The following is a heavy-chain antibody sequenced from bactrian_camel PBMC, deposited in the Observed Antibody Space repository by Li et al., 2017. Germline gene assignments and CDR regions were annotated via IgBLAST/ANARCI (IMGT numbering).Heavy chain of an antibody. CDR3: AAPKAYNYKKHFAT. D-gene: IGHD2*01. V-gene: IGHV3-2*01. J-gene: IGHJ6*01. CDR2: IYSDGSNS. CDR1: GFTFSSYY. Sequence: HVQLVESGGGLAQPGGSLRLSCAASGFTFSSYYMSWVRQAPGKGLEWMSSIYSDGSNSYYADSVKGRFTITRDNAKNTVYLQMNSLKSEDTGLYYCAAPKAYNYKKHFATWGQGTQVTVS.